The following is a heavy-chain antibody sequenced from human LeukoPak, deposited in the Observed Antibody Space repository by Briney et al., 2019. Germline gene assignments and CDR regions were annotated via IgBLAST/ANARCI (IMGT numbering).Heavy chain of an antibody. Sequence: GGSLGLSCAASGFTFSSHWMHWVRQAPGKGLEWVASISGDSSSEYYADSVKGRFTISRDNVKNSLYLQMNSLRAEDTAVYYCARQCSIISCLWGQGTLVTVSS. J-gene: IGHJ4*02. CDR2: ISGDSSSE. CDR3: ARQCSIISCL. V-gene: IGHV3-21*01. CDR1: GFTFSSHW. D-gene: IGHD1-14*01.